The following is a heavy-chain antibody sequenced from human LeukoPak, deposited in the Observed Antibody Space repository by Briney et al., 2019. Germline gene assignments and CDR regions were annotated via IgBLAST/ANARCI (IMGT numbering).Heavy chain of an antibody. V-gene: IGHV4-59*01. J-gene: IGHJ3*02. CDR1: GGSIRSYY. D-gene: IGHD3-3*01. Sequence: KPSETLSLTCTVSGGSIRSYYWSWIRQPPGKGLEWIGYIYYSGSTNYNPSLKSRVTISVDTSKNQFSLKLSSVTAADTAVYYCARAYLYYGLDIWGQGTMVTVSS. CDR2: IYYSGST. CDR3: ARAYLYYGLDI.